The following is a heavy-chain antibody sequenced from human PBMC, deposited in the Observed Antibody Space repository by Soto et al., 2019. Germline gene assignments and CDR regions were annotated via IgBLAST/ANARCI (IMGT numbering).Heavy chain of an antibody. CDR2: IYYTGST. J-gene: IGHJ4*02. CDR3: ERANLYSEY. D-gene: IGHD7-27*01. V-gene: IGHV4-59*11. Sequence: QVHLQESGPGLVKPSETLSLTCTVSGGSINNHYWSWIRQAPGKGLEWIGYIYYTGSTNYNPSLKSRVTMSVDTSKNQFSLNLTSLTAADTAIYYCERANLYSEYWGQGTLVTVSS. CDR1: GGSINNHY.